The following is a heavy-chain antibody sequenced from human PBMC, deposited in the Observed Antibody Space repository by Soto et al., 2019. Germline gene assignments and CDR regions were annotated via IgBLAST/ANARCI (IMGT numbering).Heavy chain of an antibody. D-gene: IGHD3-22*01. V-gene: IGHV1-69*13. CDR1: GGTFSRYT. J-gene: IGHJ4*02. CDR2: ITPMFGTP. CDR3: ARDGTLYDSSAYYYLY. Sequence: PVEVSCKASGGTFSRYTSTWVRQAPGQGLEWMGGITPMFGTPNYAQKFQGRVTITADESTSTAYMELSSLRSEDTAMYYCARDGTLYDSSAYYYLYWGQGTLVPVSS.